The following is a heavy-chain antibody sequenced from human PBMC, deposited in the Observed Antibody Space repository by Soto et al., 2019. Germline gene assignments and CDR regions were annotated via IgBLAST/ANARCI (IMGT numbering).Heavy chain of an antibody. Sequence: GGSLRLSCAASGFTLRSYSMNWVRQAPGRGLEWVSYISSGSSTIYYADSVKGRFTISRDNAKNSLYLQMNSLRAEDTAVYYCARDGVVVVPAAMGGYYYYYMDVWGKGTTVTVSS. D-gene: IGHD2-2*01. CDR1: GFTLRSYS. CDR2: ISSGSSTI. V-gene: IGHV3-48*01. J-gene: IGHJ6*03. CDR3: ARDGVVVVPAAMGGYYYYYMDV.